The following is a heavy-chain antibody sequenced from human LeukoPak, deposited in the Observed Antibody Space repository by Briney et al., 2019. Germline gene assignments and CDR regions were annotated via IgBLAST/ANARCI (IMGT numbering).Heavy chain of an antibody. J-gene: IGHJ4*02. V-gene: IGHV4-39*01. CDR1: GASISSSNSY. D-gene: IGHD3-10*01. CDR2: MYESGNT. Sequence: TSETLSLTCTVSGASISSSNSYWGWIRQPPGKGLEWIGSMYESGNTYYSAPLKSRVSISVDTSKNQFSLKLSSVTATDTALYYCARHWPGSWYYFGYWGQGTLVTVSS. CDR3: ARHWPGSWYYFGY.